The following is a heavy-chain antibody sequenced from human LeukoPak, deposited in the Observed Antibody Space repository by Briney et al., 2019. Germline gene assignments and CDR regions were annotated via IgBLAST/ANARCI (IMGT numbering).Heavy chain of an antibody. V-gene: IGHV3-30*03. Sequence: GGSLRLSCAASGFTFSSYGMHWVRQAPGKGLEWVAVISYDGSNEYYADSVKGRFTISRDNSKNTLYLQMNSLRAEDTAVYYCAAMATIDYWGQGTLVTVSS. CDR1: GFTFSSYG. J-gene: IGHJ4*02. CDR2: ISYDGSNE. D-gene: IGHD5-24*01. CDR3: AAMATIDY.